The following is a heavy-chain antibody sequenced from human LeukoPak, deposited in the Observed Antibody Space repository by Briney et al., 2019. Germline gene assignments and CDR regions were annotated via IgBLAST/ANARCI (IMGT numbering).Heavy chain of an antibody. Sequence: PGGSLRLSCAASGFTFRTYWMTWVRQAPGKGLEWVANIKEDGSDKYYVDSVKGRFTISRDNAKNSLYLQMNSLRAEDTAVYYCARYCGGDCYGMDVWGQGTTVTVSS. J-gene: IGHJ6*02. V-gene: IGHV3-7*01. CDR1: GFTFRTYW. D-gene: IGHD2-21*01. CDR2: IKEDGSDK. CDR3: ARYCGGDCYGMDV.